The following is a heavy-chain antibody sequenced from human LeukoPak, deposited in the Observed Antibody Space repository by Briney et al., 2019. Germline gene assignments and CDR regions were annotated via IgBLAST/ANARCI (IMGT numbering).Heavy chain of an antibody. V-gene: IGHV3-74*01. CDR3: ATSLYSGTKLDY. CDR1: GFTYSNYW. J-gene: IGHJ4*02. CDR2: INSDASST. Sequence: GGALRLSCAASGFTYSNYWMHWVRQTPGKGLVWVSRINSDASSTSYADSVKGRFTISRDRAKNTMYLQMNGLRADDTAVYYCATSLYSGTKLDYWGQGTLVTVSS. D-gene: IGHD1-26*01.